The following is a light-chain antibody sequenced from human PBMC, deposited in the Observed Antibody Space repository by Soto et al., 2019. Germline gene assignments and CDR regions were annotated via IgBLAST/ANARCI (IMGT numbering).Light chain of an antibody. CDR3: QQSYKMPS. CDR1: RNISIY. Sequence: EIPLTQSPSSLAASVGDRLTLTCRASRNISIYLNWYQHKPGKGPTLLIHATSNLQIGVPSRFSGSESGTAFTLTISSLEPEDFGTYYCQQSYKMPSFGQGTRLEIK. CDR2: ATS. V-gene: IGKV1-39*01. J-gene: IGKJ5*01.